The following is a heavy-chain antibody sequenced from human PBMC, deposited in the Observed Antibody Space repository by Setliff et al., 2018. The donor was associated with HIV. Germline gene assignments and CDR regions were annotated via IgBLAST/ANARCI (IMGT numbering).Heavy chain of an antibody. CDR2: INHSGTT. CDR1: GGPLSGYF. V-gene: IGHV4-34*01. J-gene: IGHJ6*03. CDR3: ARGRDASTWYLSHFYSYYCVDV. D-gene: IGHD6-13*01. Sequence: SETLSLTCTVSGGPLSGYFWTWIRQTPDKGLEWIGDINHSGTTNYNLSLKSRTTLSLDTSKNQLSLKLTSVVAAAPGLYFCARGRDASTWYLSHFYSYYCVDVWGNGTTVTVS.